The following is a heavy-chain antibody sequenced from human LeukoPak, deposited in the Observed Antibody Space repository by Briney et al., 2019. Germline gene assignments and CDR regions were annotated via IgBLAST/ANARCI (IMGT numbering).Heavy chain of an antibody. D-gene: IGHD3-10*01. Sequence: GGSLRLSCAASGFTVSSNYMSWVRQAPGKGLEWVSVIYSGGSTYYADSVKGRFTISRDNSKNTLYLQMNSLRAEDTAVYYCARTVRGAHNFPYYMDVWGKGTTVTVSS. CDR3: ARTVRGAHNFPYYMDV. V-gene: IGHV3-66*01. CDR1: GFTVSSNY. J-gene: IGHJ6*03. CDR2: IYSGGST.